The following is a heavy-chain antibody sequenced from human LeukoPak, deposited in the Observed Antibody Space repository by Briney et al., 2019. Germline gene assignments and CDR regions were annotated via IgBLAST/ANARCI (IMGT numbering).Heavy chain of an antibody. CDR1: GGSISSSSYY. CDR2: IYYSGST. CDR3: ARHEGLLWFGELFSWFDP. D-gene: IGHD3-10*01. V-gene: IGHV4-39*01. J-gene: IGHJ5*02. Sequence: SETLSLTCTVSGGSISSSSYYWGWIRQPPGKGLEWIGSIYYSGSTYYNPSLKSRVTISVDTSKNQFPLKLSSVTAADTAVYYCARHEGLLWFGELFSWFDPWGQGTLVTVSS.